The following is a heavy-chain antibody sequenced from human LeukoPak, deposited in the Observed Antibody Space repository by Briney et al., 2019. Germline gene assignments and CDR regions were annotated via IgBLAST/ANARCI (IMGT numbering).Heavy chain of an antibody. CDR2: IPRNGGST. CDR1: GFTFSSYA. CDR3: AKAPRFGDHAAEYFYYYMDV. V-gene: IGHV3-23*01. Sequence: GGSLRLSCAASGFTFSSYAMSWVRQAPGKGLEWVSSIPRNGGSTYYADSVKGRFTISRDNSKNTLYVQMNSLRVDDTAVYYCAKAPRFGDHAAEYFYYYMDVWGKGTTVSVSS. J-gene: IGHJ6*03. D-gene: IGHD3-16*01.